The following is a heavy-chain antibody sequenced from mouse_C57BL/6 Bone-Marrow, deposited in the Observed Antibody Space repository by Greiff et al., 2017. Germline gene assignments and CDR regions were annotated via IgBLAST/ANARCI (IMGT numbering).Heavy chain of an antibody. J-gene: IGHJ4*01. CDR1: GYAFSSSW. Sequence: VQGVESGPELVKPGASVKISCKASGYAFSSSWMNWVKQRPGKGLEWIGRIYPGDGDTNYNGKFKGKATLTADKSSSTAYMQLSSLTSEDSAVYFCARGDYYYGSSPSYYAMDYWGQGTSVTVSS. V-gene: IGHV1-82*01. CDR3: ARGDYYYGSSPSYYAMDY. CDR2: IYPGDGDT. D-gene: IGHD1-1*01.